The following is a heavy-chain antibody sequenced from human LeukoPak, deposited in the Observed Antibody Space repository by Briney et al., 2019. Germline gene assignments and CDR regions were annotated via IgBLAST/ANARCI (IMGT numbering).Heavy chain of an antibody. D-gene: IGHD6-13*01. CDR3: ARFRSSWFGFDY. J-gene: IGHJ4*02. V-gene: IGHV4-61*10. CDR1: GDSISTDDYY. CDR2: IYYTGST. Sequence: SETLSLTCTVSGDSISTDDYYWSWIRQPAGKGLEWIGYIYYTGSTNYNPSLQSRLTISVDTSKSQLSLRLSSVTAADTAVYYCARFRSSWFGFDYWGQGTLVTVSS.